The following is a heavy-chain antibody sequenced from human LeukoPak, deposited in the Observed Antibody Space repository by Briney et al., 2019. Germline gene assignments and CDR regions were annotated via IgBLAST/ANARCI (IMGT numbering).Heavy chain of an antibody. D-gene: IGHD5-18*01. CDR1: GYSFTSYW. CDR3: ARGAMEISYYFDY. Sequence: GESLKISCEGCGYSFTSYWIGWVRQMPGKGLEWMGIIYPGDSDTRYSPSFQGQVTISADKSISTAYLQWSSLKASDTAIDYCARGAMEISYYFDYWRQGTLVTVSS. CDR2: IYPGDSDT. V-gene: IGHV5-51*01. J-gene: IGHJ4*02.